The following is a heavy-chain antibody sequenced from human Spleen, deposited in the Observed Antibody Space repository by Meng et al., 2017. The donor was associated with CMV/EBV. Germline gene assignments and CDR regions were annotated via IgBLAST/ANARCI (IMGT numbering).Heavy chain of an antibody. CDR1: GFTFSDCN. V-gene: IGHV3-69-1*01. D-gene: IGHD3-22*01. J-gene: IGHJ4*02. Sequence: GGSLRLSCAASGFTFSDCNMNWVCQAPGKGLEWVSSISSSSTIYYADSVKGRFTISRDNAKNSLYLQMNSLRAEDTAVYYCASPDYYDSSGYYYYWGQGTLVTVSS. CDR2: ISSSSTI. CDR3: ASPDYYDSSGYYYY.